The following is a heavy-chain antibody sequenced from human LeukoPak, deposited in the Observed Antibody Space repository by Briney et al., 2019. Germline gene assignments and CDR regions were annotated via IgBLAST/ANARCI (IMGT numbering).Heavy chain of an antibody. CDR1: GYSFTSYW. CDR2: IYPGDSDT. D-gene: IGHD5-18*01. V-gene: IGHV5-51*01. CDR3: ARGIQLWLPGSSETDYFDY. Sequence: GESLKISCKGSGYSFTSYWIGWVRQMPGKGLEWMGIIYPGDSDTRYSPSFQGQVTISADKSISTAYLQWSSLKASDTAMYYCARGIQLWLPGSSETDYFDYWGQGTLVTVSS. J-gene: IGHJ4*02.